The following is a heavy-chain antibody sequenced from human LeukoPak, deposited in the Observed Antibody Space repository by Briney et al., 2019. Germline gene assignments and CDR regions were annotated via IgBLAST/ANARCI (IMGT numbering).Heavy chain of an antibody. Sequence: GGSLRLSCAASGFTFSTYAVNWVRQAPGKGLEWVSAISSSGGTTYYADSVKGRFSISRDNSKNTVYLQMNSLRAEDTAVYYCAKDRTGWPTNFDSWGQGTLVTVSA. CDR3: AKDRTGWPTNFDS. CDR1: GFTFSTYA. D-gene: IGHD3/OR15-3a*01. J-gene: IGHJ4*02. CDR2: ISSSGGTT. V-gene: IGHV3-23*01.